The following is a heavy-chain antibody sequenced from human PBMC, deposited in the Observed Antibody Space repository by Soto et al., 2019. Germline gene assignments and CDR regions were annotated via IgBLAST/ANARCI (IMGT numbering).Heavy chain of an antibody. V-gene: IGHV3-33*08. D-gene: IGHD4-17*01. J-gene: IGHJ3*02. CDR2: IWYDGSNK. CDR1: GFTFSSYA. CDR3: ARDRDYGDYVAAFDI. Sequence: GVSLRLSCGASGFTFSSYAMSCVRQAPGKGLEWVAVIWYDGSNKYYADSVKGRFTISRDNSKNTLYLQMNSLRAEDTAVYYCARDRDYGDYVAAFDIWGQGTMVTVSS.